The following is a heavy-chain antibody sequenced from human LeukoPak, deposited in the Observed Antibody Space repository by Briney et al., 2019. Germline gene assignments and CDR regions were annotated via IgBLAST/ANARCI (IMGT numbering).Heavy chain of an antibody. CDR2: ISYDGSNK. Sequence: GGSLRLSCAASGFTFSSYAMHWVRQAPGKGLEWVAVISYDGSNKYYADSVKGRFTISRDNSKNTLYLQMNSQGAEDTAVYYCAREGPASYFDYWGQGTLVTVSS. V-gene: IGHV3-30-3*01. J-gene: IGHJ4*02. CDR3: AREGPASYFDY. CDR1: GFTFSSYA.